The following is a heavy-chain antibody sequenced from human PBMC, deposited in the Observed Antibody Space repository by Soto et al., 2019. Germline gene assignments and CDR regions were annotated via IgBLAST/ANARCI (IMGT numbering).Heavy chain of an antibody. CDR1: RGNFGSCA. CDR2: IIPIFGTA. J-gene: IGHJ6*02. V-gene: IGHV1-69*13. CDR3: ARDKGRGYSYGRYDYYGMQA. D-gene: IGHD5-18*01. Sequence: ASVQVSCDASRGNFGSCAISWVRQSPGQGLEWMGGIIPIFGTANYTQKFQGRVTITADESTSTAYMELSSLRSEDTPVYYCARDKGRGYSYGRYDYYGMQAWSQGTTVTVS.